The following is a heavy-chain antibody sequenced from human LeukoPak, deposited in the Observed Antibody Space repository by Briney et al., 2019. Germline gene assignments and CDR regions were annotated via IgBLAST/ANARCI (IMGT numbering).Heavy chain of an antibody. CDR2: ISYDGSNK. D-gene: IGHD3-22*01. CDR3: AREGTGDYYDSSGYFDY. Sequence: GGSLRLSCAASGFTFSSYAMHWVRQAPGKGLEWVAVISYDGSNKYYADSVKGRFTISSDNSKHTLYLQMNSLRAEDTAVYYCAREGTGDYYDSSGYFDYWGQGTLITVSS. J-gene: IGHJ4*02. V-gene: IGHV3-30-3*01. CDR1: GFTFSSYA.